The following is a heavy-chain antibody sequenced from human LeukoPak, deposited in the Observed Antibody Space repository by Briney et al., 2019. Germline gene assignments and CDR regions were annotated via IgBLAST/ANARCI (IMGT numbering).Heavy chain of an antibody. CDR3: AIQPWGSGNNWYFDL. D-gene: IGHD7-27*01. CDR1: GYTFTAYY. CDR2: ISPNSGGT. V-gene: IGHV1-2*02. J-gene: IGHJ2*01. Sequence: GASVKVSCMASGYTFTAYYIHWVRQAPGQGLEWMGWISPNSGGTDYAQKFQGRVTMTRDTSISTTYVELSSLTSDDTAVYYCAIQPWGSGNNWYFDLWGRGTLVTVSS.